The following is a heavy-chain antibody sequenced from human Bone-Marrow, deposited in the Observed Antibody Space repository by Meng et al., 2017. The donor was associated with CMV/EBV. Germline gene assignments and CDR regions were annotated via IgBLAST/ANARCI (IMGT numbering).Heavy chain of an antibody. D-gene: IGHD3-3*01. J-gene: IGHJ4*02. CDR1: GFSFSIYS. Sequence: GESLKISCEASGFSFSIYSMNWVRQAPGKGLEWVSAISGSGGSTYYADSVKGRFTISRDNSKNTLYLQMNSLRAEDTAVYYCAKKYYDFWSGYYPDYWGQGTLVTVSS. CDR2: ISGSGGST. V-gene: IGHV3-23*01. CDR3: AKKYYDFWSGYYPDY.